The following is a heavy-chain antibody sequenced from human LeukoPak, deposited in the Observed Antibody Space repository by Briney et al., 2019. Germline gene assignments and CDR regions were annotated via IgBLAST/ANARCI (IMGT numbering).Heavy chain of an antibody. Sequence: GGALRLSCASSGFTCSSYEMNWVRQAPGKGLEWGSYISSSGSTIYYAESVNGRITISRDNAKNSLYLQMNSMRAEDTAVYYCARARLRFYGMDVWGQGTTVTVSS. D-gene: IGHD4-17*01. CDR3: ARARLRFYGMDV. CDR1: GFTCSSYE. CDR2: ISSSGSTI. J-gene: IGHJ6*02. V-gene: IGHV3-48*03.